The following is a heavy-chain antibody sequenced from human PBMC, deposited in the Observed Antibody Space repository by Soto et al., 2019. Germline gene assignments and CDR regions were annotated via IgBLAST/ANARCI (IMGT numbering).Heavy chain of an antibody. D-gene: IGHD3-16*01. Sequence: QVQLVESGEGLVKPGGSLRLSCAASGFSFSDYYMSWIRQAPGKGLEWVSYITTTGSIIYYADSVKGRFTISRDNSKNSLYLQMNSLRVEDTAVYYCAGGHELYFWNFDLWGRGTLVTVSS. CDR2: ITTTGSII. CDR1: GFSFSDYY. V-gene: IGHV3-11*01. J-gene: IGHJ2*01. CDR3: AGGHELYFWNFDL.